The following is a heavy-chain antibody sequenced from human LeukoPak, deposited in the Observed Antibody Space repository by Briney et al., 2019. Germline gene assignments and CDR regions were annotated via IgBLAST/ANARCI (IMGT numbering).Heavy chain of an antibody. V-gene: IGHV1-69*05. CDR3: ARERGGYEWDY. Sequence: SVKVSCKASGGTFSSYAISWVRQAPGQGLEWMGGIIPIFGTANYAQKLQGRVTMTTDTSTSTAYMELRSLRSDDTAVYYCARERGGYEWDYWGQGTLVTVSS. D-gene: IGHD2-15*01. CDR2: IIPIFGTA. CDR1: GGTFSSYA. J-gene: IGHJ4*02.